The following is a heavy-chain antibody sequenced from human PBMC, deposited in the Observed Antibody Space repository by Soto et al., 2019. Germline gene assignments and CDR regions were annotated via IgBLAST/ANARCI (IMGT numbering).Heavy chain of an antibody. J-gene: IGHJ3*02. CDR1: GYSFTDYY. Sequence: ASVKVSCKASGYSFTDYYMHWIRQVPGQGLEWMGWIAPHRDGTEFAQKFQGRITLTGDTSTSTAYMELKGLTSADTAVYFCARGPYGDNAFDIWGQGTVVTVSS. V-gene: IGHV1-2*02. CDR2: IAPHRDGT. D-gene: IGHD4-17*01. CDR3: ARGPYGDNAFDI.